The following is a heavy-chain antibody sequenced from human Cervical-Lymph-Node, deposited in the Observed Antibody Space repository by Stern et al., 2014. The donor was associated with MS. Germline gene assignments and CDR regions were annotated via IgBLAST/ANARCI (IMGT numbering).Heavy chain of an antibody. V-gene: IGHV5-51*01. CDR3: ARQRYFDY. CDR1: GYTFTSYW. J-gene: IGHJ4*02. Sequence: EVQLVQSGPEVKRPGESLKISCQASGYTFTSYWIGWVRQMPGKGLEWIAITFPGGSDIRYSPSFQGQVTISADKSSSTPYLQWNNLKASDTAIYYCARQRYFDYWGQGTLVTVSS. CDR2: TFPGGSDI.